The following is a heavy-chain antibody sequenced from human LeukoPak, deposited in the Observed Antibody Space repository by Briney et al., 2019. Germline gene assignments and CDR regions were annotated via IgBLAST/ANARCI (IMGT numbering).Heavy chain of an antibody. CDR1: GYTFTGYY. V-gene: IGHV1-2*02. Sequence: ASVKVSCKASGYTFTGYYMHRVRQAPGQGLEWMGWINPNSGGTNYAQKFQGRVTMTRDTSISTAYMELSRLRSDDTAVYYCARICGGDCYSVDYWGQGTLVTVSS. CDR2: INPNSGGT. J-gene: IGHJ4*02. CDR3: ARICGGDCYSVDY. D-gene: IGHD2-21*01.